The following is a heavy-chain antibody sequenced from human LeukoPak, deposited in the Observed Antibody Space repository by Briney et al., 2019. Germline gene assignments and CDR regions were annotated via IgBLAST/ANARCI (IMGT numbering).Heavy chain of an antibody. CDR1: GYTFTSYG. CDR3: ARVVLYCSGGSCYLFDY. D-gene: IGHD2-15*01. Sequence: ASVKVSCKASGYTFTSYGISWVRQAPGQGLEWMGWISAYNGNTNYAQKLQGRVTMTTDTSTRTAYMELRSLRSDDTAVYYCARVVLYCSGGSCYLFDYWGQGTLVTVSS. V-gene: IGHV1-18*01. CDR2: ISAYNGNT. J-gene: IGHJ4*02.